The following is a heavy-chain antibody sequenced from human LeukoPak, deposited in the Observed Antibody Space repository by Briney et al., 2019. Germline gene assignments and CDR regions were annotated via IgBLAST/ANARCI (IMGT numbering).Heavy chain of an antibody. V-gene: IGHV3-9*01. CDR3: ATGTYSNSGY. J-gene: IGHJ4*02. D-gene: IGHD6-13*01. CDR1: GFTFDDYA. CDR2: ISWNSGSI. Sequence: PGRSLRLSCAASGFTFDDYAMHWVRQAPGKGLEWVSGISWNSGSIGYADSVKGRFTISRDNAKNSLYLQMNSLRAEDTALYYCATGTYSNSGYWGQGTLVTVSS.